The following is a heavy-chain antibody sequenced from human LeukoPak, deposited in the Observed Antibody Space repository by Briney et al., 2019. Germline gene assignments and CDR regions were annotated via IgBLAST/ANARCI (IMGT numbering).Heavy chain of an antibody. CDR3: SREFPFCGADCFSGVFDI. D-gene: IGHD2-21*02. Sequence: ASVKVSCKASGYTFSSYGINWVRQAPGQGLEWMGWISVINSGNTRYAQNFQGRLTMTTDTSTTTAYMELRSLRSDDTAVYYCSREFPFCGADCFSGVFDIWGQRTMVTVS. CDR2: ISVINSGNT. V-gene: IGHV1-18*01. J-gene: IGHJ3*02. CDR1: GYTFSSYG.